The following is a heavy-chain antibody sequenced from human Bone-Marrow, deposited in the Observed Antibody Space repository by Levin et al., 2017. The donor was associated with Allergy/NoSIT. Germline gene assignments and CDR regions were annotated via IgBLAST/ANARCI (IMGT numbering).Heavy chain of an antibody. CDR3: AREGAYNGGAFDF. CDR1: GFTFKNYG. V-gene: IGHV3-21*01. CDR2: VSYSGDYI. Sequence: LSLTCAASGFTFKNYGMNWVRQAPGKGLEWVSSVSYSGDYIYYADSVKGRFTISRDNAKDSLSLQMNSLIIEDTAVYYCAREGAYNGGAFDFWGQGTMVTVAS. J-gene: IGHJ3*01. D-gene: IGHD5-24*01.